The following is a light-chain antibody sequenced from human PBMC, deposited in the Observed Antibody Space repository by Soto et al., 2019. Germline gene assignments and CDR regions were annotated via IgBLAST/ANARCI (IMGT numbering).Light chain of an antibody. CDR1: SSNVGINA. V-gene: IGLV1-44*01. CDR2: TDY. CDR3: AAWDDSLGGLV. Sequence: QSVLTQPPSTSGTPGQRVTISCSGSSSNVGINAVHWYQQFPGTAPRLLIYTDYQRPSGVPGRFSGSKSGTSASLAISGLQSEDEADYYCAAWDDSLGGLVFSGGTKLTVL. J-gene: IGLJ2*01.